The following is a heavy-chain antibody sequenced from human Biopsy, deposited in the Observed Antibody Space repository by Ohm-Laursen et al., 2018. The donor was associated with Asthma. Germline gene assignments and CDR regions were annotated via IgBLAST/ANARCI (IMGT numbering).Heavy chain of an antibody. Sequence: ASVKVSCKAPGGTFSNFAISWVRQAPGQGLEWLGGIIAVFGTTNYAQKFQGRVTITADESTSTAYMEVTSLRSEDTAIYYCARCQVGYSSGWSLLLKKIYYSGMDVWGQGTAVTVSS. CDR2: IIAVFGTT. J-gene: IGHJ6*02. V-gene: IGHV1-69*13. CDR3: ARCQVGYSSGWSLLLKKIYYSGMDV. CDR1: GGTFSNFA. D-gene: IGHD6-19*01.